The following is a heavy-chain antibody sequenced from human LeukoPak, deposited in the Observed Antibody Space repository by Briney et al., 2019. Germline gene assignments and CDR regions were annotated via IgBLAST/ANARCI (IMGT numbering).Heavy chain of an antibody. CDR1: GFTFSSNA. D-gene: IGHD1-26*01. CDR3: AKDRGLVGSTPSNFDY. Sequence: PGGSLRLSCAASGFTFSSNARNWVRQAPGKGLEWVSGICGSGGSTYSADSVKGRFTISRDNSKKTVYLQMYSLRAEDTAVYYCAKDRGLVGSTPSNFDYWGQGTLVTVSS. J-gene: IGHJ4*02. CDR2: ICGSGGST. V-gene: IGHV3-23*01.